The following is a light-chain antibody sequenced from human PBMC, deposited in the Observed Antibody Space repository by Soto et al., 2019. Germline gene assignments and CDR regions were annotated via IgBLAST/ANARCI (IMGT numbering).Light chain of an antibody. CDR2: GNN. V-gene: IGLV1-47*01. CDR3: AAWDDRLGVS. CDR1: SSNIGSNY. J-gene: IGLJ2*01. Sequence: QSVLTQPPSASGTPGQRVTISCSGSSSNIGSNYVYWYLVLPGTAPKLLVYGNNQRPSGVPDRFSGSKSGTSASLAISGLRSEDEADYYCAAWDDRLGVSFGGGTKLTVL.